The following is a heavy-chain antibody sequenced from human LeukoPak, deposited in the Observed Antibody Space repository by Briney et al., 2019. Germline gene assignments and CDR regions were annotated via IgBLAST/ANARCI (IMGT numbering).Heavy chain of an antibody. Sequence: GGSLRLSCAASGFTFSSYSMTWVRQAPGKGLEWVSSISSSSSYIYYADSVKDRFTISRDNAKNSLYLQMNSLRAEDTAVYYCARVTGEYYYGMDVWGQGTTVTVSS. CDR1: GFTFSSYS. D-gene: IGHD7-27*01. CDR3: ARVTGEYYYGMDV. J-gene: IGHJ6*02. V-gene: IGHV3-21*01. CDR2: ISSSSSYI.